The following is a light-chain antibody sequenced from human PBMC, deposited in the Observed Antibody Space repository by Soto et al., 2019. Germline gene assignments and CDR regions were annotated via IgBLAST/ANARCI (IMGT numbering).Light chain of an antibody. Sequence: QSALTQPASVSGSPGQSITISCTGSSSDVGTYKYVSWYQQHPGEAPKLIIYEVRNRPSGISFRFSGSKSGNTASLTISGLQAEDEADYYCSSYTSKSSLIFGGGTKLTVL. J-gene: IGLJ2*01. V-gene: IGLV2-14*01. CDR2: EVR. CDR1: SSDVGTYKY. CDR3: SSYTSKSSLI.